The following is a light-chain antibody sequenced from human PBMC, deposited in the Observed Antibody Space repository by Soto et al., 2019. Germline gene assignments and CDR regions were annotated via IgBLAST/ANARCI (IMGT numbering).Light chain of an antibody. CDR1: QSVYNN. V-gene: IGKV3-20*01. J-gene: IGKJ4*01. Sequence: VAPYPTTLSVSPGERATLSCRASQSVYNNLAWYQQKPGQAPRLLISGASSRATGIPDRFSGSGSGTDLTLTLSRLEPEDFAVYSCQQYGSTTALTFGGGTKVDIK. CDR3: QQYGSTTALT. CDR2: GAS.